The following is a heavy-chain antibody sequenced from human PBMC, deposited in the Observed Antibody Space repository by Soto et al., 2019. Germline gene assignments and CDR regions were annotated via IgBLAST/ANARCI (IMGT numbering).Heavy chain of an antibody. D-gene: IGHD3-3*01. J-gene: IGHJ1*01. CDR1: GFTFSSYW. CDR2: IKQDGSEK. CDR3: ARWTTGVVIPLGPEYFQH. V-gene: IGHV3-7*05. Sequence: PGVSLRLSCAASGFTFSSYWMSWVRQAPGKGLEWVANIKQDGSEKYYVDSVKGRFTISRDNAKNSLYLQMNSLRAEDTAVYYCARWTTGVVIPLGPEYFQHWGQGTLVTVSS.